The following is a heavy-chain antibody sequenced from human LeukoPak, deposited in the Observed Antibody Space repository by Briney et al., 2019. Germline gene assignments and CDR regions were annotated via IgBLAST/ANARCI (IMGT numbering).Heavy chain of an antibody. V-gene: IGHV3-21*04. J-gene: IGHJ4*02. CDR1: GFTFSRYN. Sequence: GGSLRLSCAASGFTFSRYNMNWVRQAPGKGLEWVSSISSSSSYIYYADSVKGRFTISRDNAKNSLYLQMNSLRAEDTAVYYCAMSGYCSGGSCYPHHFDYWGQGTLVTVSS. CDR3: AMSGYCSGGSCYPHHFDY. D-gene: IGHD2-15*01. CDR2: ISSSSSYI.